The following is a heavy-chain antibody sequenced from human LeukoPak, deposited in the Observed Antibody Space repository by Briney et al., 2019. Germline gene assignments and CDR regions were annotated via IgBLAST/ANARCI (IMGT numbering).Heavy chain of an antibody. D-gene: IGHD4-17*01. V-gene: IGHV3-30*18. Sequence: PGGSLRLSCAASGFTFSSYGMHWVRQAPGKGLEWVAVISYDGSNKYYADSVKGRFTISRDNSENTLYPQMNSLRAEDTAVYYCAKATVIGSNWFDPWGQGTLVTVSS. J-gene: IGHJ5*02. CDR3: AKATVIGSNWFDP. CDR2: ISYDGSNK. CDR1: GFTFSSYG.